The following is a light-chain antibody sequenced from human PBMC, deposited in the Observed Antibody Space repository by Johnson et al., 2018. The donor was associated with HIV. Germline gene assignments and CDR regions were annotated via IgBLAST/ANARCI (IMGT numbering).Light chain of an antibody. CDR3: GTWDSSLSAGV. CDR1: SSNIGNNY. CDR2: ENN. V-gene: IGLV1-51*02. Sequence: QSVLTQPPSVSAAPGQKVTISCSGSSSNIGNNYVSWFQHLPGTAPKLLIYENNKRPSGIPDRFSGSKSGTSATLGITGLQQGDEADYYCGTWDSSLSAGVFGTGTKVTVL. J-gene: IGLJ1*01.